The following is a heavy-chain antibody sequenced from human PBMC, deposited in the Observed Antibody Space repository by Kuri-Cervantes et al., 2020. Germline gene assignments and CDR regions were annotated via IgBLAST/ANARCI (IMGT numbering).Heavy chain of an antibody. J-gene: IGHJ4*02. CDR3: ARPPEPSWLGFRELLFFDY. CDR2: IGHSNTI. V-gene: IGHV3-21*05. CDR1: GFTFSIYS. D-gene: IGHD3-10*01. Sequence: GESLKISCEASGFTFSIYSMNWVRQAPGKGLEWVSYIGHSNTISYADSVKGRFTISRDNAKNSLYLQMNSLRAEDTAVYYCARPPEPSWLGFRELLFFDYWGQGTLVTVSS.